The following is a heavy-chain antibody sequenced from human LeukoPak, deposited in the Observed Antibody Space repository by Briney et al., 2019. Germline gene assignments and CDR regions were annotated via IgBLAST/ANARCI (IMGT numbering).Heavy chain of an antibody. CDR3: AREPDDYYGSGSYDY. CDR2: INHSGST. CDR1: GGSFSGYY. V-gene: IGHV4-34*01. J-gene: IGHJ4*02. Sequence: NPSETLSLTCAVYGGSFSGYYWSWIRQPPGKGLEWIGEINHSGSTNYNPSLKSRVTVSVDTSKNQFSLKLSSVTAAGTAVYYCAREPDDYYGSGSYDYWGQGTLVTVSS. D-gene: IGHD3-10*01.